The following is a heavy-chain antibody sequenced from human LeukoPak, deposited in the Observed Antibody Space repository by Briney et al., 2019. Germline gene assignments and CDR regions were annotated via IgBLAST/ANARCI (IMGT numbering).Heavy chain of an antibody. V-gene: IGHV4-34*01. D-gene: IGHD2-15*01. CDR2: INHSGST. CDR3: ARQKRVVVVAATPTSDNWFDP. J-gene: IGHJ5*02. Sequence: SSETLSLTCAIYSESFSGYFWSWIRQPPGKGLEWIGEINHSGSTNYNPSLKSRVTISVDTSKNQFSLKLSSVTAADTAVYYCARQKRVVVVAATPTSDNWFDPWGQGTLVTVSS. CDR1: SESFSGYF.